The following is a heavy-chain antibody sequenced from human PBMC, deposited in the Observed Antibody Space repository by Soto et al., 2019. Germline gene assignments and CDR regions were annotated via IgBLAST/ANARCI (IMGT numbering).Heavy chain of an antibody. V-gene: IGHV3-30-3*01. Sequence: GGSLRLSCASSGFTFSSYAMHWVRQAPGKGLEWVAVISYDGSNKYYADSVKGRFTISRDNSKNTLYLQMNSLRAEDTAVYYCARDDHFDPWGQGTLVTVSS. J-gene: IGHJ5*02. CDR3: ARDDHFDP. CDR2: ISYDGSNK. CDR1: GFTFSSYA.